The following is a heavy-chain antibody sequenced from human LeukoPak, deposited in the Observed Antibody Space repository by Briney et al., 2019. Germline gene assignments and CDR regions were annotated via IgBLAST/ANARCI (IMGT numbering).Heavy chain of an antibody. CDR1: GFTFSTYW. J-gene: IGHJ1*01. D-gene: IGHD3-22*01. Sequence: GGSLRLSCAASGFTFSTYWMHWVRHAPGKGLVWVSRIKSDGSTNYADSVKGRFTISRDNAKNTLSLQMNSLRPEDTGVYYCARGPSEIGGYYPEYFRHWGQGTLVTVSS. CDR2: IKSDGST. V-gene: IGHV3-74*01. CDR3: ARGPSEIGGYYPEYFRH.